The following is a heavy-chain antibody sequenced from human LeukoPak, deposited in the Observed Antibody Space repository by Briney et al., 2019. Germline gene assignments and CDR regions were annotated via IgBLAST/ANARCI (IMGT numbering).Heavy chain of an antibody. J-gene: IGHJ4*02. CDR3: ARVQQWLVIDY. D-gene: IGHD6-19*01. CDR1: GGSISSYY. V-gene: IGHV4-59*01. CDR2: IYYSGST. Sequence: LETLSLTCTVSGGSISSYYWSWIRQPPGKGLEWIGYIYYSGSTNYNPSLKSRVTISVDTSKNQFSLKLSSVTAADTAVYYCARVQQWLVIDYWGQGTLVTVSS.